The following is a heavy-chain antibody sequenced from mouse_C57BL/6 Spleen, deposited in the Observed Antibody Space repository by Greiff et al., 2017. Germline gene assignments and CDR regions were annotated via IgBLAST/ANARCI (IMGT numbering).Heavy chain of an antibody. CDR2: ISGGGGNT. J-gene: IGHJ1*03. D-gene: IGHD4-1*01. CDR3: ARPLTGYWYFDV. V-gene: IGHV5-9*01. CDR1: GFTFSSYT. Sequence: EVKLQESGGGLVKPGGSLKLSCAASGFTFSSYTMSWVRQTPEKRLEWVATISGGGGNTYYPDSVKGRFTISRDNAKNTLYLQMSSLRSEDTALYYCARPLTGYWYFDVWGTGTTVTVSS.